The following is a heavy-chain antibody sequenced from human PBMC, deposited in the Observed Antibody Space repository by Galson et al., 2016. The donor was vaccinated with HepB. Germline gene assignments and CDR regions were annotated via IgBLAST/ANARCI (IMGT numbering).Heavy chain of an antibody. J-gene: IGHJ6*02. CDR2: ISLDSKFI. D-gene: IGHD6-19*01. CDR1: GFTFSSFS. CDR3: ARVRQWLPHYFYYGMDV. V-gene: IGHV3-21*06. Sequence: SLRLSCAASGFTFSSFSMNWVRQTPGKGLEWVSSISLDSKFIKYADSAKGRFTISRDNAKNSLYLQMTGLRAEDTAVYYCARVRQWLPHYFYYGMDVWGQGTLVTVSS.